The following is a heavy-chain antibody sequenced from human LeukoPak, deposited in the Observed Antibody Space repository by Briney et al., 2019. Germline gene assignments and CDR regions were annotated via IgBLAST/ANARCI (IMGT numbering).Heavy chain of an antibody. CDR3: ARDPTGYSSGWVVWANYYYYYGMDV. CDR1: GYTFTSYG. CDR2: ISAYNGNT. Sequence: ASVKVSCKASGYTFTSYGISWVRQAPGQGLEWMGWISAYNGNTNYAQKLQGRVTMTTDTSTSTAYMELRSLRSDDTAVYYCARDPTGYSSGWVVWANYYYYYGMDVWGQGTTVTVSS. V-gene: IGHV1-18*01. J-gene: IGHJ6*02. D-gene: IGHD6-19*01.